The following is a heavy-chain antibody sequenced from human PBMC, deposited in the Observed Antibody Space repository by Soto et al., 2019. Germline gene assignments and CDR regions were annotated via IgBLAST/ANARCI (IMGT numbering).Heavy chain of an antibody. CDR2: IGGSGSSS. V-gene: IGHV3-23*01. J-gene: IGHJ4*02. CDR1: GFTFSSSA. CDR3: AKGGAAAGVLDY. Sequence: VHLLESGGGLVQPGGSLRLSCAASGFTFSSSAMTWVRQAPGKGLEWVSAIGGSGSSSHYADSVQGRFTISRDNSKNTMYLQMNTLTAEDTAVYFCAKGGAAAGVLDYWGQGTPVTVSS. D-gene: IGHD6-13*01.